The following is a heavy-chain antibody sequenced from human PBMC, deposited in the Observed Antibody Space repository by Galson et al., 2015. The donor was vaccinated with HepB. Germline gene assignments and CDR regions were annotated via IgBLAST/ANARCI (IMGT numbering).Heavy chain of an antibody. V-gene: IGHV3-48*01. J-gene: IGHJ4*02. CDR1: GFTFSSYS. D-gene: IGHD1-26*01. Sequence: SLRLSCAASGFTFSSYSMNWVRQAPGKGLEWVSYISSSSTIYYADSVKGRFTISRDNAKNSLYLQMNSLRAEDTAVYYCARVTGSYEADFDYWGQGTLVTVSS. CDR3: ARVTGSYEADFDY. CDR2: ISSSSTI.